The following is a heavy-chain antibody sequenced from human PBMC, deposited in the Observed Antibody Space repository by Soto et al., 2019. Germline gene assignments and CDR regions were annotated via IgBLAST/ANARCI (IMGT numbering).Heavy chain of an antibody. V-gene: IGHV4-59*12. D-gene: IGHD1-1*01. Sequence: SETLSLTCTVSGGSISSYYWSWIRQPPGKGLEWIGYIYYSGSTNYNPSLKSRVTISVDTSKNQFSLKLSSVTAADTAVYYCARDTINDGFDYWGQGTLVTVS. CDR1: GGSISSYY. CDR2: IYYSGST. J-gene: IGHJ4*02. CDR3: ARDTINDGFDY.